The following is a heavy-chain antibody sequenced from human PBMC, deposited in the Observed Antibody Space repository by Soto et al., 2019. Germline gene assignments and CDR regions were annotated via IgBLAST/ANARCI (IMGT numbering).Heavy chain of an antibody. J-gene: IGHJ5*01. Sequence: ASVKVSCKASGYTFTSYGISWVRQAPGQGLEWMGWISAYNGNTNYAQKLQGRVTMTTDTSTSTAYMELRSLRSDYTAVYYCARYRYSGYDFHNLFDLWGQGTLDTVSA. CDR3: ARYRYSGYDFHNLFDL. CDR1: GYTFTSYG. CDR2: ISAYNGNT. D-gene: IGHD5-12*01. V-gene: IGHV1-18*01.